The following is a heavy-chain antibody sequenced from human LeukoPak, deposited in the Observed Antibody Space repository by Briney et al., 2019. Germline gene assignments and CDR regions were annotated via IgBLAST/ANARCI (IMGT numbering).Heavy chain of an antibody. CDR1: GFTFSSYS. D-gene: IGHD3-10*02. J-gene: IGHJ6*04. Sequence: PGGSLRLSCAASGFTFSSYSTNGVPHAPGKGRERGSYISSSSSTIYYADSVKGRFTISRDNAKNSLYLQMNSLRAEDTAVYYCAELGSTMIGGVWGKGTTVTISS. V-gene: IGHV3-48*04. CDR3: AELGSTMIGGV. CDR2: ISSSSSTI.